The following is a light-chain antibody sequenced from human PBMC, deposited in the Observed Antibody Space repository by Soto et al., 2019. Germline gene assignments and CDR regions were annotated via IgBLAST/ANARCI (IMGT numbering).Light chain of an antibody. CDR2: GAS. CDR1: QNINNN. J-gene: IGKJ2*01. Sequence: EIVMTQSPATLSVSPGDRATLSCRASQNINNNLAWYQQKPGQAPRLLISGASTRATGVPARFSGSGSGTEFTLTVSSLQSEDFAVYYCQQYNNWPPNTFGQGTKLEIK. CDR3: QQYNNWPPNT. V-gene: IGKV3-15*01.